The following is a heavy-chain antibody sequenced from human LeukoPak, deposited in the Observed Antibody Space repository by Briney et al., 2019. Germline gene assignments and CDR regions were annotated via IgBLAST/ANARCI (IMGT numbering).Heavy chain of an antibody. CDR2: ITSTGRYI. Sequence: GGSLRLSCAASGFNFIDYTMNWVRQAPGKGLEWVSSITSTGRYIFYADSLKGRFTISRDTFENTVHLEMSDLRVDDTAVYYCARTGWGAYGMDVWGPGTTVTVSS. V-gene: IGHV3-21*04. J-gene: IGHJ6*02. CDR3: ARTGWGAYGMDV. CDR1: GFNFIDYT. D-gene: IGHD1-26*01.